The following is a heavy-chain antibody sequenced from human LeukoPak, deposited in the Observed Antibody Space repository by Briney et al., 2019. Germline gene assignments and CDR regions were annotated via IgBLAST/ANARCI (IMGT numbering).Heavy chain of an antibody. CDR2: INAGNGNT. CDR3: ARGPYSSSWYWPTNQPLDY. J-gene: IGHJ4*02. CDR1: GYTFTGYY. V-gene: IGHV1-3*01. Sequence: ASVKVSCKASGYTFTGYYMHWVRQAPGQRLEWMGWINAGNGNTKYSQKFQGRVTITRDTSASTAYMELSSLRSEDTAVYYCARGPYSSSWYWPTNQPLDYWGQGTLVTVSS. D-gene: IGHD6-13*01.